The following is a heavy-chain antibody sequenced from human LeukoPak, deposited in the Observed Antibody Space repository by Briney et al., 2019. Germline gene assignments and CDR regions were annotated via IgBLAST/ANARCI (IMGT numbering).Heavy chain of an antibody. Sequence: GGSLRLSCAASGFTFSSYAMHWVRQAPGKGLEWVAVISYDGSNKYYADSVKGRFTISRDNSKNTLYLQMNSLRAEDTAVYYCARDQYYYDSSEGMDVWGQGTTVTVSS. CDR2: ISYDGSNK. D-gene: IGHD3-22*01. CDR3: ARDQYYYDSSEGMDV. J-gene: IGHJ6*02. V-gene: IGHV3-30-3*01. CDR1: GFTFSSYA.